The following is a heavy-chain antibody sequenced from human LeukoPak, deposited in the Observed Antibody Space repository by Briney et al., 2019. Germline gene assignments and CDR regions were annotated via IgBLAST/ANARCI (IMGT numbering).Heavy chain of an antibody. D-gene: IGHD2-15*01. J-gene: IGHJ4*02. CDR3: ARDYCSGGSCYEIDY. Sequence: SETLSLTCTVSGGSISSSSYYWGWLRQPPGKGLEWIGSIYYSGSTYYNPSLKSRVTISVDTSKNQFSLKLSSVTAADTAVYYCARDYCSGGSCYEIDYWGQGTLVTVSS. V-gene: IGHV4-39*02. CDR1: GGSISSSSYY. CDR2: IYYSGST.